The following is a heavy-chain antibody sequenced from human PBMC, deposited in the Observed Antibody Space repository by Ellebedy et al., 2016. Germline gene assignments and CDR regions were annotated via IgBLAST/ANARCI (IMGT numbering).Heavy chain of an antibody. J-gene: IGHJ3*02. CDR1: GYTLTELS. CDR3: ATGWVDLSSVDI. V-gene: IGHV1-24*01. CDR2: FDPEDGET. Sequence: ASVKVSCKVSGYTLTELSMHWVRQAPGKGLEWMGGFDPEDGETIYAQKFQGRVTMTEDTSTDTAYMELSSLRSEDTAVYYCATGWVDLSSVDIWGQGTMVTVSS. D-gene: IGHD6-19*01.